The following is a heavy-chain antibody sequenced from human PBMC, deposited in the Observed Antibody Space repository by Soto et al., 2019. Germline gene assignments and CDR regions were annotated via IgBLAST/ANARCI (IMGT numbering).Heavy chain of an antibody. D-gene: IGHD2-2*02. CDR2: IIPIFGTA. J-gene: IGHJ6*02. Sequence: QVQLVQSGAEVKKPGSSVKVSCKASGGTFSSYAISWVRQAPGQGLEWMGGIIPIFGTANYAQKFQGRVTITADKSTSTAYMELSSLRSEYTAVYYCARSHHQHQSGGKLVVPAAILDYYYYGMDVWGQGTTVTVSS. CDR3: ARSHHQHQSGGKLVVPAAILDYYYYGMDV. V-gene: IGHV1-69*06. CDR1: GGTFSSYA.